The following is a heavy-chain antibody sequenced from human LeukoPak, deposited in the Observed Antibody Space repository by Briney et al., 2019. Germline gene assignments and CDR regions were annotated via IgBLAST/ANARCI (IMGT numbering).Heavy chain of an antibody. CDR3: ARGTTYYYDSSGYLDAFDI. J-gene: IGHJ3*02. CDR2: MNPNSGNT. CDR1: GYTFTSYD. Sequence: ASVKVSCKASGYTFTSYDINWVRQATGQGLEWMGWMNPNSGNTGYAQKFQGRVTITRNTSISTAYMELSSLRSEDTAVYYCARGTTYYYDSSGYLDAFDIWGQGTMVTVSS. V-gene: IGHV1-8*03. D-gene: IGHD3-22*01.